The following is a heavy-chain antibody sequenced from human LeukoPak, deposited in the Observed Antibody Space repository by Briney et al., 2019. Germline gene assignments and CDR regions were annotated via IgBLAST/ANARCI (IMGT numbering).Heavy chain of an antibody. D-gene: IGHD5-18*01. Sequence: SETLSLTCTVSGGSISSYYWSWIRQPPGKGLEWIGYIYYSGSTNYNPSLKSRVTISVDTSKNQFSLKLSSVTAADTAVYYCARIRSGDTAMVIDAFDIWGQGTMVTVSS. V-gene: IGHV4-59*01. CDR1: GGSISSYY. CDR2: IYYSGST. J-gene: IGHJ3*02. CDR3: ARIRSGDTAMVIDAFDI.